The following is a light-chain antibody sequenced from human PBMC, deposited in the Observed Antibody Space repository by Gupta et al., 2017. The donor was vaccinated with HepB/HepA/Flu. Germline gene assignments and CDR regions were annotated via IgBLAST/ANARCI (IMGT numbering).Light chain of an antibody. CDR2: GAS. J-gene: IGKJ1*01. CDR3: QQYGSSLSWT. CDR1: QSVSSSY. V-gene: IGKV3-20*01. Sequence: EIVLTQSPGTPPLSPGERATLSCRASQSVSSSYLAWYQQKPGQAPRLLIYGASSRATGIPDRFSGSGSGTDFTLTISRLEPEDFAVYYCQQYGSSLSWTFGQGTKVEIK.